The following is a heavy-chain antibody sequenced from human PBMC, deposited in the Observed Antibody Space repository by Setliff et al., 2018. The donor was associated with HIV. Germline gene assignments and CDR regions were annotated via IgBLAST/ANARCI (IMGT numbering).Heavy chain of an antibody. CDR1: GFTFSKFW. CDR2: ISHDGNYQ. V-gene: IGHV3-30*03. D-gene: IGHD3-22*01. J-gene: IGHJ4*02. CDR3: ARSYYYDSRRYYPHDY. Sequence: PGGSLRLSCAASGFTFSKFWMHWVRQVPGEGLEWVAVISHDGNYQYYAGSVKGRFTISRDNSKNTLDLQMNSLRPEDTAVYYCARSYYYDSRRYYPHDYWGQGTLVTVSS.